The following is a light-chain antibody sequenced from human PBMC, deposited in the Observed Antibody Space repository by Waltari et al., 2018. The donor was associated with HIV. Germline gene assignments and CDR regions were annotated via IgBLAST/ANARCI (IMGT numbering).Light chain of an antibody. CDR1: NIGSKS. V-gene: IGLV3-21*02. J-gene: IGLJ3*02. Sequence: SYVVTQPPSVSVAPGQTARIACGGNNIGSKSVHWYQQKPGQAPVLVVYDDTDRPSGIPERLSGSNSGNTATLTISRVEAGYEAHYYWQVWDNTTDDPVFGGGTNLTVL. CDR2: DDT. CDR3: QVWDNTTDDPV.